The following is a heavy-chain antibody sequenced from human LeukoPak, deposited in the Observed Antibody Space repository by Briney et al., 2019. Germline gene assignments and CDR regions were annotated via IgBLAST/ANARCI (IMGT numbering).Heavy chain of an antibody. CDR3: ARDGTVATNWFDP. V-gene: IGHV4-59*01. D-gene: IGHD5-12*01. Sequence: PSETLSLTCTVSGGSISSYYWDWIRQPPGKGLEWIGYIKSSGSTNYNPSLKSRVTISIDTSKNQFSLRLNSVTAADTAVYYCARDGTVATNWFDPWGQGTLVTVSS. CDR1: GGSISSYY. CDR2: IKSSGST. J-gene: IGHJ5*02.